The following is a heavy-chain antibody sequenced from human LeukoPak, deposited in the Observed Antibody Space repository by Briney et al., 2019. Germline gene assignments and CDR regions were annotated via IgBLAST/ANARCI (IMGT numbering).Heavy chain of an antibody. CDR1: GFTFSSYA. D-gene: IGHD6-13*01. CDR2: ISGSGGST. J-gene: IGHJ5*02. CDR3: AKTGLIAAAGTWWFDP. Sequence: GGSLRLSCAASGFTFSSYAMSWVRQAPGKGLEWVSAISGSGGSTYYADSVKGRFTISRDNSKNTLYLQMNSPRAEDTAVYYCAKTGLIAAAGTWWFDPWGQGTLVTVSS. V-gene: IGHV3-23*01.